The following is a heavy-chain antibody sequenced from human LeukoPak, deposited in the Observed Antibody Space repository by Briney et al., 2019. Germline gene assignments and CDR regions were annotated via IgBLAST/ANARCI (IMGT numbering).Heavy chain of an antibody. CDR3: ARDQLWGIGAFDI. Sequence: GGSLRLSCAASGFTVSSNYMSWVRQAPGKGLEWVSVIYSGGSTYYADSVKGRFTISRDNSKNTLYLQMNSLRAEDTAVYYCARDQLWGIGAFDIWGQGTMVTVSS. CDR1: GFTVSSNY. D-gene: IGHD1-1*01. J-gene: IGHJ3*02. CDR2: IYSGGST. V-gene: IGHV3-66*01.